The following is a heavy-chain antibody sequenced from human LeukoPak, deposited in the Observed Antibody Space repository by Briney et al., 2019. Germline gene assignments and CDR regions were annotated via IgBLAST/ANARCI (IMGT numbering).Heavy chain of an antibody. Sequence: SETLSLTCVVYGGSFSDYYWRWIRQPPGKGLEWIGEINHSGSTNYNPSLKSRVTISVDTSKNQFSLKLSSVTAADTAVYYCARPGYCSSTSCYRSGWFDPWGQGTLVTVSS. D-gene: IGHD2-2*01. CDR1: GGSFSDYY. V-gene: IGHV4-34*01. J-gene: IGHJ5*02. CDR2: INHSGST. CDR3: ARPGYCSSTSCYRSGWFDP.